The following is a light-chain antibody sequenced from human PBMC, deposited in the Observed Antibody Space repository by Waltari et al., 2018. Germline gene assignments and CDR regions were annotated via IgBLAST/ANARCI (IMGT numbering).Light chain of an antibody. V-gene: IGLV4-69*01. CDR2: VNSDGTH. CDR1: SNI. J-gene: IGLJ3*02. CDR3: QTGGHGTWV. Sequence: SNIIAWLQQQPERGPRYLMKVNSDGTHSKGDDIPDRFSGSSSGAERYLTISSLQSEDEADYYFQTGGHGTWVFGGGTKVTVL.